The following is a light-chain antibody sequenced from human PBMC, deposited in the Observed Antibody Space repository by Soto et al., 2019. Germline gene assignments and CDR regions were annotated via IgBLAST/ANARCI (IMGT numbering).Light chain of an antibody. CDR1: QTVTSY. J-gene: IGKJ4*01. V-gene: IGKV1-9*01. Sequence: DIQMTQSPSSLSASVGDSVTLTCRASQTVTSYLNWYQQKPGSAPKLLIYTASILQSGVPSRFSGTGSATEFTLTISSLQPEDFATYYCQQVNSYPLTFGGGTKVDIK. CDR2: TAS. CDR3: QQVNSYPLT.